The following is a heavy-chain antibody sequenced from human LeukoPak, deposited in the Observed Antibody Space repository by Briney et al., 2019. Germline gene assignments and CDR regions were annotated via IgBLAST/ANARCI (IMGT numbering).Heavy chain of an antibody. V-gene: IGHV3-9*01. J-gene: IGHJ4*02. CDR2: ISWNSGNI. CDR1: GFTFDDYA. D-gene: IGHD6-13*01. CDR3: AKVRAAAGTFYFDY. Sequence: GGSLRLSCAASGFTFDDYAIHWVRQAPGKGLEWVSGISWNSGNIGYADSVKGRFTISRDNAKNSLYLQMNSLRAEDTALYYRAKVRAAAGTFYFDYWGQGTLVTVSS.